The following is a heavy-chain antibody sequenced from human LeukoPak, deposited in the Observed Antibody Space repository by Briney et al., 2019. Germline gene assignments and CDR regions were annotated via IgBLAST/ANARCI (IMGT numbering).Heavy chain of an antibody. J-gene: IGHJ4*02. V-gene: IGHV1-69*05. CDR1: GGTFRSYA. CDR3: ARAPKNYYDSSGSLDY. Sequence: SVKVSCKASGGTFRSYAISWVRQAPGQGLEWMGGIIPIFGTANYAQEFQGRVTITTDESTSTAYMELSSLRSEDTAVYYCARAPKNYYDSSGSLDYWGQGTLVTVSS. D-gene: IGHD3-22*01. CDR2: IIPIFGTA.